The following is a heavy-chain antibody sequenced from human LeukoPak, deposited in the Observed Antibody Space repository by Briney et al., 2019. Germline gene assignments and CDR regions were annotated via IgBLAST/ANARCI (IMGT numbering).Heavy chain of an antibody. CDR2: INHSGST. V-gene: IGHV4-34*01. CDR3: ARDTNYHYYGMDV. J-gene: IGHJ6*02. CDR1: GGSFSGYY. Sequence: SETLTLSCAVSGGSFSGYYWSWIRQPPGKGLEWIGEINHSGSTNYNPSLKRRVTISVDTSNDQFSLKLSSVTAADAAVYYCARDTNYHYYGMDVWGQGITVTVSS.